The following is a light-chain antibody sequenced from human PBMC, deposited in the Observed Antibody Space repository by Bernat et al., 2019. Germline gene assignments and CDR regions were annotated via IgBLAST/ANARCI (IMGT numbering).Light chain of an antibody. CDR1: SSDVGGYNY. J-gene: IGLJ2*01. CDR2: EVS. Sequence: QSALTHPPSASGSPGQSVTISCTGTSSDVGGYNYVSWYQQHPGKAPKLMIYEVSKRPSGVPDRFSCSKSGNTAALTVSGLQAEDEADYYCSSYAGINSLVFGGGTKLTVL. CDR3: SSYAGINSLV. V-gene: IGLV2-8*01.